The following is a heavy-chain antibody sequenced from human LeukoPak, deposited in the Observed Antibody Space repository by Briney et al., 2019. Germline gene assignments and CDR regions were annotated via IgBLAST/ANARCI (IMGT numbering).Heavy chain of an antibody. D-gene: IGHD3-10*01. CDR2: IYPGDSDT. Sequence: GESLKISCKGSGYSFTSYWIGWVRQMPGKGLEWMGIIYPGDSDTRYSPSFQGQVTISAVKSISTAYLQWSSLKASDTAMYYCASRGITTYYYGSGSYPYYFDYWGQGTLVTVSS. CDR1: GYSFTSYW. V-gene: IGHV5-51*01. J-gene: IGHJ4*02. CDR3: ASRGITTYYYGSGSYPYYFDY.